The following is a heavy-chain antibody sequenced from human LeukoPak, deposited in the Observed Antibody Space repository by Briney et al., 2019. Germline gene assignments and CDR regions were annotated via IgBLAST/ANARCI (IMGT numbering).Heavy chain of an antibody. D-gene: IGHD3-10*01. V-gene: IGHV3-23*01. J-gene: IGHJ3*02. CDR3: AKALGRGRGINLLRRTHDAFDI. Sequence: GGSLRLSCAASGFTFISYAMSWVRQAPGKELEWVSTISGSGGSTYYADSVKGRFTISRDNSKNTLYLQMNSLRAEDTAVYYCAKALGRGRGINLLRRTHDAFDIWGQGTMVTVSS. CDR2: ISGSGGST. CDR1: GFTFISYA.